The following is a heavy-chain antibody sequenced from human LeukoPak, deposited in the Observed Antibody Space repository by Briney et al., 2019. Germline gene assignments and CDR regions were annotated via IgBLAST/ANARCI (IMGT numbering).Heavy chain of an antibody. D-gene: IGHD2-8*01. CDR1: GGSISSYY. Sequence: SETLSLTCTVSGGSISSYYWSWIRQPPGKGLEWIGYIYYSGSTNYNPSLKSRVTISVDTSKNQFSLKLSSVTAADTAVYYCARTIVLMVYAIRGPFDYWGQGTLVTVSS. V-gene: IGHV4-59*12. CDR3: ARTIVLMVYAIRGPFDY. J-gene: IGHJ4*02. CDR2: IYYSGST.